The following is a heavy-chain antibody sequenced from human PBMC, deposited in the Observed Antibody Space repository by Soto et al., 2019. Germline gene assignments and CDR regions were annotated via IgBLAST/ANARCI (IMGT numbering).Heavy chain of an antibody. CDR1: GYTFTSYA. Sequence: VASEKVSCKASGYTFTSYAMHWVRQAPGRRPEGMGWINAGNGNTKYSQKFQGRVTITRDTCASTAYMELSSLRSEDTAVYYCAKDGSIPARPGYFDYWGQGTLVTVSS. CDR3: AKDGSIPARPGYFDY. D-gene: IGHD6-6*01. V-gene: IGHV1-3*01. CDR2: INAGNGNT. J-gene: IGHJ4*02.